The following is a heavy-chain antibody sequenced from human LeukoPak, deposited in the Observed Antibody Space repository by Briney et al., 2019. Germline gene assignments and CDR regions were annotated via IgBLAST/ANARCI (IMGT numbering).Heavy chain of an antibody. J-gene: IGHJ4*02. CDR1: GFTFSSYA. D-gene: IGHD4-11*01. Sequence: GGSLRLSCAASGFTFSSYAMSWVRQAPGKGLEWVSVISGGGGTTYYADSVKGRFTISRDNSKSTLYLQMNSLRAEDTAVYSCAKVRDYNPRMPFEYWGQGTLVTVSS. CDR2: ISGGGGTT. CDR3: AKVRDYNPRMPFEY. V-gene: IGHV3-23*01.